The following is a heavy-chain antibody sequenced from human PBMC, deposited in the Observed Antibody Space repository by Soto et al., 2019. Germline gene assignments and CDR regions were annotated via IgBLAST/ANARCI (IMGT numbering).Heavy chain of an antibody. Sequence: GGSLRLSCAASGFTFSSYGIHWVRQAPGKGLEWVAVVWYDGTNKYYADSVKGRFTISRDNSKNTLYLQMNSLRAEDTAVYYCAIGQGAYYYMDIWGKGTTVTVS. CDR1: GFTFSSYG. J-gene: IGHJ6*03. CDR2: VWYDGTNK. CDR3: AIGQGAYYYMDI. V-gene: IGHV3-33*01.